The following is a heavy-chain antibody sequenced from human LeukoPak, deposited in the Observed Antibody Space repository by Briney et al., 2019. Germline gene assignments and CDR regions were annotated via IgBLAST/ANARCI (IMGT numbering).Heavy chain of an antibody. CDR1: GFTFSNAR. D-gene: IGHD4-11*01. J-gene: IGHJ1*01. V-gene: IGHV3-15*01. CDR3: TRTRRLQGDEYLQY. CDR2: IKSKTDGGTT. Sequence: GGSLRLSCAASGFTFSNARMSWVRQAPGKGLEWVGRIKSKTDGGTTDFAAVVKGRFTILRDDSNNTLYLQMNSLKSEDTAVYYCTRTRRLQGDEYLQYWGQGTLVTVSS.